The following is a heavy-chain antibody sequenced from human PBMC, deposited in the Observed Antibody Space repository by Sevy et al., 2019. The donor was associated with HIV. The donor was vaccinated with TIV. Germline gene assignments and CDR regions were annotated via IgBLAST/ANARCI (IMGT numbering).Heavy chain of an antibody. CDR2: ISGSGGST. CDR3: AKTPGDGYNDYYYYGMDV. CDR1: GFTFSSYA. J-gene: IGHJ6*02. V-gene: IGHV3-23*01. D-gene: IGHD5-12*01. Sequence: GGSLRLSCAASGFTFSSYAMSWVRQAPGKGLEWVSAISGSGGSTYYADSVKGRFTISRDNSRNTLYLQMNSLRAADKAVYYCAKTPGDGYNDYYYYGMDVWGQGTTVTVSS.